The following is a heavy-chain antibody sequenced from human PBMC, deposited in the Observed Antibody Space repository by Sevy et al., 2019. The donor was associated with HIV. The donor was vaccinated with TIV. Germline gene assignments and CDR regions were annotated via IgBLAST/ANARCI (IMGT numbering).Heavy chain of an antibody. Sequence: GGFLRLSCAVSGFTFADYAMHWVRQAPGKGLEWVWGISWNSVKIGYVDTVKGRFTISRDTAENSLYLQMNSLRPEDTAMYYCAKGSYYDSSGFFNARHYFDFWGQGTQVTVSS. CDR1: GFTFADYA. J-gene: IGHJ4*02. CDR3: AKGSYYDSSGFFNARHYFDF. CDR2: ISWNSVKI. D-gene: IGHD3-22*01. V-gene: IGHV3-9*01.